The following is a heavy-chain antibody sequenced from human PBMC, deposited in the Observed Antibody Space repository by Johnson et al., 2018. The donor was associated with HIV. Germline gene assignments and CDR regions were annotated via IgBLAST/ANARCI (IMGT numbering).Heavy chain of an antibody. CDR1: GFTFSDYY. J-gene: IGHJ3*02. CDR2: ISSSGGST. D-gene: IGHD1-1*01. Sequence: VQLVESGGGLVKPGGSLRLSCGASGFTFSDYYMSWIRQAPGKGLEWVSYISSSGGSTYYADSVKGRFTISRDNAKNTVYLQMSSLRAEDTAVYYCVKDGGANWYHAFDIWGQGTMVTVS. V-gene: IGHV3-11*04. CDR3: VKDGGANWYHAFDI.